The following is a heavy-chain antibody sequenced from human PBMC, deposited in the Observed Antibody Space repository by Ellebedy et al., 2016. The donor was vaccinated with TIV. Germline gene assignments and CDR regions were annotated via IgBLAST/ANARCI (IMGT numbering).Heavy chain of an antibody. CDR2: IKQDGTET. J-gene: IGHJ4*02. Sequence: GESLKISCSASGFTFSTYWINWVRQAPGKGLEWVANIKQDGTETNYVDSVKGRFTISRDNAKNSVSLQMHSLRDEDTAVYYCARGPSDYGDIQLDYWGQGALVTVSS. CDR3: ARGPSDYGDIQLDY. CDR1: GFTFSTYW. V-gene: IGHV3-7*03. D-gene: IGHD4-17*01.